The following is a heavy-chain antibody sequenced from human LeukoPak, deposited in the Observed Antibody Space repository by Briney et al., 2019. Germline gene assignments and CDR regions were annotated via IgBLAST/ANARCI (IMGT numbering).Heavy chain of an antibody. CDR1: GGSTNNESYY. D-gene: IGHD6-6*01. Sequence: PSQTLSLTCTASGGSTNNESYYWSWIRRPAGKGLEWIGRIHPTGNTMCNPSLESRVTISIDTSKNQFSLKLSSVTAADTAVYYCASHYSRSGIDAFDIWGQGTVVTVSS. CDR2: IHPTGNT. V-gene: IGHV4-61*02. J-gene: IGHJ3*02. CDR3: ASHYSRSGIDAFDI.